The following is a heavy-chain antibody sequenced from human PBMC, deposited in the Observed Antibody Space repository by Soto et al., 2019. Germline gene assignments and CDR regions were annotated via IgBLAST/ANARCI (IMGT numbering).Heavy chain of an antibody. CDR1: GGTFSSYA. V-gene: IGHV1-69*13. J-gene: IGHJ6*02. CDR2: IIPIFGTA. D-gene: IGHD5-18*01. Sequence: ASVKVSCKASGGTFSSYAISWVRQAPGQGLEWMGGIIPIFGTANYAQKFQGRVTITADESTSTAYMELSSLRSEDTAVYYCARAGEQLWLRYYYYGMDVWGQGTTVTVSS. CDR3: ARAGEQLWLRYYYYGMDV.